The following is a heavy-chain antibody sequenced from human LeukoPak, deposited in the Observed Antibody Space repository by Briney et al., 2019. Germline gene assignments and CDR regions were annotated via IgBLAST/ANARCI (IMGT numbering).Heavy chain of an antibody. Sequence: GSLRLSCAASGFTFSSYSMNWIRQAPGKGLEWVPSISSSTSYIYYADSVKGRFTISKDNAKNSLYPQMNSLRAEDTAVYYCARAGGSTVSHSDYWGQGTLVTVSS. V-gene: IGHV3-21*01. CDR3: ARAGGSTVSHSDY. J-gene: IGHJ4*02. CDR2: ISSSTSYI. CDR1: GFTFSSYS. D-gene: IGHD4-17*01.